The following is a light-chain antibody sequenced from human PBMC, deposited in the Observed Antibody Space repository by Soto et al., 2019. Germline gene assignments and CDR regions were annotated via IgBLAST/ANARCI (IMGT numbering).Light chain of an antibody. CDR3: YQYATPPLT. V-gene: IGKV3-20*01. CDR1: QSVGRNY. CDR2: DAS. J-gene: IGKJ1*01. Sequence: EIVLTQSPGTLSLSPGDRATLSCRASQSVGRNYLLWYQQKRGLAPRLLIFDASTRAAGVPDRFSGSGSGTDFTLTISRLEPEDFAVYDCYQYATPPLTFGQGNNVEIK.